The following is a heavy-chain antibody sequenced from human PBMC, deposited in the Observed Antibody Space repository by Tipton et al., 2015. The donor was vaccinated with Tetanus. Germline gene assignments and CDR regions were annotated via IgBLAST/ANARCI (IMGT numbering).Heavy chain of an antibody. Sequence: TLSLTCTVSGGSITDDIYYWNWIRQHPGKGLEWIGYIYHSGTTHYNSSLKSRVAMSVDTSKNQFCLKLNTMTSADAAVYYCARAGPLPWSSRYFGLWGSGARVTGSS. CDR3: ARAGPLPWSSRYFGL. J-gene: IGHJ2*01. V-gene: IGHV4-31*03. CDR2: IYHSGTT. CDR1: GGSITDDIYY. D-gene: IGHD2-15*01.